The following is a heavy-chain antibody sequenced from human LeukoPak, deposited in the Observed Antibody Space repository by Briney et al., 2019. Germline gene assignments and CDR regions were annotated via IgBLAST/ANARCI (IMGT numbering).Heavy chain of an antibody. CDR3: ARGGMATMDFDIDY. J-gene: IGHJ4*02. CDR2: ISSNGGST. V-gene: IGHV3-64*01. D-gene: IGHD5-24*01. CDR1: GFTFSSYA. Sequence: GGSLRLSCAASGFTFSSYAMHWVRQAPGKGLEYVSAISSNGGSTYYANSVKGRFTISRGNSKNTLYLQMGSLRAEDMAVYYCARGGMATMDFDIDYWGQGTLVTVSS.